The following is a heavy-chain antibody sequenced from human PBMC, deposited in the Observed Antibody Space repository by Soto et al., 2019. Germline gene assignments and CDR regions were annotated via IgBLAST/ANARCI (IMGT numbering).Heavy chain of an antibody. Sequence: PGGSLRLSCAASGFTFSSYSMNWVRQAPGKGLEWVSYISRSSGASYYADSVRGRFTISRDNGKNALYLHMSSLRAEDTAVYFRARLATDNIKYWFDPWGQGTLVTVPQ. V-gene: IGHV3-48*01. D-gene: IGHD1-1*01. J-gene: IGHJ5*02. CDR2: ISRSSGAS. CDR3: ARLATDNIKYWFDP. CDR1: GFTFSSYS.